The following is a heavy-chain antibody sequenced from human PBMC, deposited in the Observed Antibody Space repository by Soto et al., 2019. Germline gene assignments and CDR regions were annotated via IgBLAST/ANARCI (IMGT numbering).Heavy chain of an antibody. CDR1: GYSFTSYW. J-gene: IGHJ4*02. D-gene: IGHD3-9*01. CDR3: ARHVWGDILTGYLDY. CDR2: IYPGDSDT. Sequence: PGESLKISCKGSGYSFTSYWIGWVRQMPGKGLEWMGIIYPGDSDTRYSPSFQGQVTISADKSISTAYLQWSSLMASDTAMYYCARHVWGDILTGYLDYWGQGTLVTVSS. V-gene: IGHV5-51*01.